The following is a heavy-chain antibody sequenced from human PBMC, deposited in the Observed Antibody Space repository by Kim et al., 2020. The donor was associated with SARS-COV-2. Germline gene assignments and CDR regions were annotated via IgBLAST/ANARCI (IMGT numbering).Heavy chain of an antibody. D-gene: IGHD2-15*01. V-gene: IGHV1-3*01. CDR2: INAANGNT. J-gene: IGHJ5*02. CDR3: PRGFCNDVNCFNWFDP. CDR1: GNIFNRYV. Sequence: ASVKVSCKASGNIFNRYVMHWVRQAPGQSLEWMGWINAANGNTKYSQKCQGMVTITLDTSARTAYMDLSSLTSEDTAVYYCPRGFCNDVNCFNWFDPWGQGTLITVSS.